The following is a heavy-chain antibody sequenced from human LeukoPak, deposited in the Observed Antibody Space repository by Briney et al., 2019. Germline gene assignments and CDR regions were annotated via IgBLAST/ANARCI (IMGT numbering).Heavy chain of an antibody. D-gene: IGHD3-16*02. CDR2: IWYDGNNK. Sequence: PGRSLRLSCAASGFTFSSYGMHWVRQAPGKGLEWVAVIWYDGNNKYYAESVKGRFTISRDISKNTLHLQMNSLRAEDTAVYYCAKDRLPLGELSLFDYWGQGTLVTVSS. CDR1: GFTFSSYG. J-gene: IGHJ4*02. V-gene: IGHV3-33*06. CDR3: AKDRLPLGELSLFDY.